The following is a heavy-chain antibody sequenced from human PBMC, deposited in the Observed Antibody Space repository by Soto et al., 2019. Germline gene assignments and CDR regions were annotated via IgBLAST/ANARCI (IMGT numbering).Heavy chain of an antibody. Sequence: QVQLQESGPGLVKPSQTLSLTCTVSGGSISSGGYYWSWIRQHPGKGLEWIGYIYYSGSTYYNPSLKGRVTISVDTSKNQFSLKLSSVTAADTAVYYCARDRAAPMGNWFDPWGQGTLVTVSS. CDR1: GGSISSGGYY. V-gene: IGHV4-31*03. CDR2: IYYSGST. D-gene: IGHD7-27*01. CDR3: ARDRAAPMGNWFDP. J-gene: IGHJ5*02.